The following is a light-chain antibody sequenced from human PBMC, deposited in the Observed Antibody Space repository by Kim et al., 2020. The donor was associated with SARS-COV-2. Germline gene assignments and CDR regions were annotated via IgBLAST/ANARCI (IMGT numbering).Light chain of an antibody. Sequence: DFQMTQSPSSLSASVGDTVTISCRAGQDVRNWLAWYQQKPGKAPKLLIYAASILQSGVPSRFNGSGSGTAFTLTISRLQPEDSATYYCQQGNSFPYTFGQGTKLGI. J-gene: IGKJ2*01. CDR1: QDVRNW. V-gene: IGKV1-12*01. CDR2: AAS. CDR3: QQGNSFPYT.